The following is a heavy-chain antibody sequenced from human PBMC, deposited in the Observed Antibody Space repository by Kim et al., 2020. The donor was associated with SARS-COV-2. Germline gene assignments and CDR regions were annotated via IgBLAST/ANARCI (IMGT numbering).Heavy chain of an antibody. Sequence: GGSLRLSCAASGFTFSNYAMSWVRQAPGKGLEWVLGISGSGGRTFYADSVKGRFTISRDNSENTLYLQMNSLRAEDTALYYCAKDSRVGPRITISLADWGQGTLVTVSS. V-gene: IGHV3-23*01. CDR3: AKDSRVGPRITISLAD. CDR2: ISGSGGRT. CDR1: GFTFSNYA. D-gene: IGHD3-9*01. J-gene: IGHJ4*02.